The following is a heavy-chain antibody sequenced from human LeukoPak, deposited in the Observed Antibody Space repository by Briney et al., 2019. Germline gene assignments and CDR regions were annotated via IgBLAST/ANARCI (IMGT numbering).Heavy chain of an antibody. CDR3: ARVVDTHFDY. CDR2: IKSDGSTT. Sequence: GGSVRLSCAASGFTFSSYWMHWVRQAPGKGLVWVSRIKSDGSTTTYADSVKGRFTISRDNAKNTLYLQMNSLRAEDTAVYYCARVVDTHFDYWGQGTLGTVSS. J-gene: IGHJ4*02. CDR1: GFTFSSYW. V-gene: IGHV3-74*01. D-gene: IGHD5-18*01.